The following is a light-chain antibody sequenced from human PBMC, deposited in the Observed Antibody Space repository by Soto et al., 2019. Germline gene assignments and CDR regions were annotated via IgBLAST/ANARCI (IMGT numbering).Light chain of an antibody. CDR3: QQYRTSPFT. Sequence: ELVLTQSPGTLSLSAGERATLXXRTRQSISSSYLAWYQQKPGQAPRXXIYGASSRATGIPDRFSGSGSGTDFTLTISRLEPEDFAVYYCQQYRTSPFTFGPGTKVDI. CDR2: GAS. J-gene: IGKJ3*01. CDR1: QSISSSY. V-gene: IGKV3-20*01.